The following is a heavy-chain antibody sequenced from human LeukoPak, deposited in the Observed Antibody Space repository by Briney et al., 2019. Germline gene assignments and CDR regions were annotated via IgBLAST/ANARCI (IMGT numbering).Heavy chain of an antibody. CDR1: GYSISSGYY. Sequence: SETLSLTCAVSGYSISSGYYWGWIRPPPGKGLEWIGSIYHTGNTYYNPSLKSRVTVSVDTSKNQFSLKLSSVTAADTAVYYCARVPLEGYFDYWGQGTLVTVSS. V-gene: IGHV4-38-2*01. CDR2: IYHTGNT. CDR3: ARVPLEGYFDY. J-gene: IGHJ4*02.